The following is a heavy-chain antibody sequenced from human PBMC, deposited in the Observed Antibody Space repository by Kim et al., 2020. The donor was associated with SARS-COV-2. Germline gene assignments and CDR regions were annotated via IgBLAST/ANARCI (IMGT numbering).Heavy chain of an antibody. J-gene: IGHJ4*02. CDR3: AKKVVTTTGAFDY. CDR2: ISGSGGAT. D-gene: IGHD2-21*02. CDR1: GFTFSSYG. V-gene: IGHV3-23*01. Sequence: GGSLRLSCAASGFTFSSYGMSWVRQGPGKGLEWVSAISGSGGATSYADSVKGRFTISRDNSKNTLYLQMDSLRAEDTAVYYCAKKVVTTTGAFDYWGQGTLVTVSS.